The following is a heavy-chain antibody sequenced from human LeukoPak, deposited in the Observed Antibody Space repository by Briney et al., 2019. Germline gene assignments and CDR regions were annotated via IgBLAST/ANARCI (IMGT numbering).Heavy chain of an antibody. CDR1: GFTFSSYW. Sequence: GGSLRLSCAASGFTFSSYWMSWVRQAPGKGLEWVANIRQDGSDKYYVDSVEGRFTISRDNAKNSLYLQMNSLRAEDTAVYYCARGPTRANSSDFWGQGTLVTVSS. D-gene: IGHD2/OR15-2a*01. CDR2: IRQDGSDK. V-gene: IGHV3-7*04. CDR3: ARGPTRANSSDF. J-gene: IGHJ4*02.